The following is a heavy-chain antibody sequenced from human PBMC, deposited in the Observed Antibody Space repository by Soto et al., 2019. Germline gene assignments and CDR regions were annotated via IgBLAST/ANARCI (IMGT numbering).Heavy chain of an antibody. V-gene: IGHV4-31*03. CDR3: ARGYREGITIFGVGSGTYYDGMDV. CDR1: GGSISSGGYY. CDR2: IYYSGST. D-gene: IGHD3-3*01. J-gene: IGHJ6*02. Sequence: SETLSLTCTVSGGSISSGGYYWSWIRQHPGKGLEWIGYIYYSGSTYYNPSLKSRVTISVDTSKNQFSLKLSSVTAADTAVYYCARGYREGITIFGVGSGTYYDGMDVWGQGTTVTVSS.